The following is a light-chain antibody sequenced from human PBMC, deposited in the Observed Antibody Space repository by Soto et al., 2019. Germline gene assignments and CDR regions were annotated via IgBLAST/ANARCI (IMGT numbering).Light chain of an antibody. J-gene: IGKJ4*01. CDR2: LGG. CDR3: MQVLQTPLT. Sequence: DIVMAQSPLSLPVTPGEPASISCRSSQSLLYRDGYNYLEWYLQKPGQSPQLLVYLGGNRASGVPDRISGSGSGTDFTLKISRVEAEDVGVYYCMQVLQTPLTFGGGTKVEIK. V-gene: IGKV2-28*01. CDR1: QSLLYRDGYNY.